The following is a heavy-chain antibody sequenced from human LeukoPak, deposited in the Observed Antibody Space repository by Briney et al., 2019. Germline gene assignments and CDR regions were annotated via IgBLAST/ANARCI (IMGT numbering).Heavy chain of an antibody. CDR3: ARLRSSGWYYFDY. CDR1: GFTVSSNY. CDR2: IYSGGST. D-gene: IGHD6-19*01. J-gene: IGHJ4*02. V-gene: IGHV3-66*01. Sequence: PGGSLRLSCAASGFTVSSNYMSWVRQAPGKGLEWVSVIYSGGSTYYADSVKGRFTISRDNSKNTLYLQMNSLRAEDTAVYYCARLRSSGWYYFDYWGQGTLVTVSS.